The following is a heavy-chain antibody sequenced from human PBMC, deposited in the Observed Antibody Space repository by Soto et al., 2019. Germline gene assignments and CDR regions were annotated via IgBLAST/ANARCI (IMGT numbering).Heavy chain of an antibody. CDR3: VRGTDLYKCGF. Sequence: PSETLSLTFDVSGDTISTGGYTWAWIRQPPGKALEWIGHVHPSGSIYYNPSLKSRLTMSVDTSKNQVSLQLSSVTVADTAVYYCVRGTDLYKCGFWGQGTQVTVSS. J-gene: IGHJ4*02. CDR1: GDTISTGGYT. D-gene: IGHD6-25*01. CDR2: VHPSGSI. V-gene: IGHV4-30-2*05.